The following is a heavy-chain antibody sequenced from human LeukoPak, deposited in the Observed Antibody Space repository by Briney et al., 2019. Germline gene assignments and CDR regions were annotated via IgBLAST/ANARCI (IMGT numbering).Heavy chain of an antibody. CDR3: ARSLSVAAGYFDY. Sequence: PSETLSLTCTVSGGSVSSGSYYWSWIRQPPGKGLEWIGYIYYSGSTNYNPSLKSRVTISVDTSKNQFSLKLSSVTAADTAVYYCARSLSVAAGYFDYWGQGTLVTVSS. V-gene: IGHV4-61*01. CDR2: IYYSGST. J-gene: IGHJ4*02. CDR1: GGSVSSGSYY. D-gene: IGHD6-13*01.